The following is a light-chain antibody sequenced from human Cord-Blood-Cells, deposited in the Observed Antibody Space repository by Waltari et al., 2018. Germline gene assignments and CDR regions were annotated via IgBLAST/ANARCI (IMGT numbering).Light chain of an antibody. CDR2: DVS. CDR3: CSYAGSYTFYV. CDR1: SSDVGGYNY. J-gene: IGLJ1*01. V-gene: IGLV2-11*01. Sequence: QSALTQPRSVSGSPGQSVTISCTGTSSDVGGYNYVSWYQQHPVKAPKLMIYDVSKRPSGVPDRFSGSKSGNTASLTISGLQAEDEADYYCCSYAGSYTFYVFGTGTKVTVL.